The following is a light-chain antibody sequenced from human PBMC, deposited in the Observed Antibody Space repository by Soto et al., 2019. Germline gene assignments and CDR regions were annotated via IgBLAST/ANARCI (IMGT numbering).Light chain of an antibody. CDR2: DAS. CDR3: QQFNSYPRT. V-gene: IGKV1-13*02. J-gene: IGKJ2*01. CDR1: QVISSA. Sequence: AIQLTQSPSSLSASIGDRVTITCRASQVISSALAWYQQKPGQVPKLLIYDASRLESGVPSRFSGSGSGTDFTLTISSLQPEDFATYYCQQFNSYPRTFGQGTKLEIK.